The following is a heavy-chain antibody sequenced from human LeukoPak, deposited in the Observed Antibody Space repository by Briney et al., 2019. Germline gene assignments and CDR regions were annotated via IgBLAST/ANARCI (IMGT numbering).Heavy chain of an antibody. D-gene: IGHD6-13*01. CDR3: ARHRVITRRQQLVRGWFDP. J-gene: IGHJ5*02. CDR2: INHSGST. V-gene: IGHV4-34*01. Sequence: SETLSLTCAVYGGSFSGYYWSWIRQPPGKGLEWIGEINHSGSTNYNPSLKSRVNISVDTSKNQFSLKLSSVTAADTAVYYCARHRVITRRQQLVRGWFDPWGQGTLVTVSS. CDR1: GGSFSGYY.